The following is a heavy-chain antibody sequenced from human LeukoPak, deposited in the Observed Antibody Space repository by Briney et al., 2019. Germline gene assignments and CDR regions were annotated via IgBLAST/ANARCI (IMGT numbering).Heavy chain of an antibody. J-gene: IGHJ4*02. CDR3: AKGYYYDSSAHFDY. CDR2: ISGSGGST. V-gene: IGHV3-23*01. D-gene: IGHD3-22*01. CDR1: GFTFSSYA. Sequence: GGSLRLSCAASGFTFSSYAMSWVRQAPGKGLEWVSAISGSGGSTYYADSVKGRFTISRDNAKNSLYLQMNSLRAEDTALYYCAKGYYYDSSAHFDYWGQGTLVTVSS.